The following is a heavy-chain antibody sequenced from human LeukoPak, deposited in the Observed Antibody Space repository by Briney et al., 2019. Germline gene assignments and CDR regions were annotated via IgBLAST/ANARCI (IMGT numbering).Heavy chain of an antibody. CDR3: AKSGAGLDS. CDR1: GGSISSRTYY. J-gene: IGHJ4*02. Sequence: PSETLSLTCTVSGGSISSRTYYWGWVRQSPGKGLEWLGSVDYSGNIYNHPSFRSRVTTSMDTSKDEFSLNLASVTAADTAVYYCAKSGAGLDSWGQGTLVTVSS. D-gene: IGHD3-10*01. CDR2: VDYSGNI. V-gene: IGHV4-39*07.